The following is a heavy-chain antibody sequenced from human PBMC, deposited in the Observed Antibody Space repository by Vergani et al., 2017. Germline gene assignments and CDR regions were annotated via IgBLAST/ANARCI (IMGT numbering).Heavy chain of an antibody. Sequence: QVQLVQSGAEVKKPGASVQVSCTASGYIFTSYYMHWVRQAPGQGLESMRIINPSGSSTSYAQKCQGRCTMTRDTSTSTVYMELSSLRSEDTAVYYCARYPENYGYYPVGRFDYWGQGTLVTVSS. CDR1: GYIFTSYY. J-gene: IGHJ4*02. CDR3: ARYPENYGYYPVGRFDY. CDR2: INPSGSST. D-gene: IGHD4-17*01. V-gene: IGHV1-46*01.